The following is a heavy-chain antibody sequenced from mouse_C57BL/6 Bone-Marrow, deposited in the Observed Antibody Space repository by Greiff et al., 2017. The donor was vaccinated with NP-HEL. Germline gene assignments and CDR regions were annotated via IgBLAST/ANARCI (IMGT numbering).Heavy chain of an antibody. Sequence: QVQLQQSGAELVKPGASVKISCKASGYAFSSYWMNWVKQRPGKGLEWIGQIYPGDGDTNYNGKFKGKATLTADKSSSTAYMQLSSLTSEDSAVYFCAREQYWVYAMDYWGQGTSVTVSS. CDR1: GYAFSSYW. CDR2: IYPGDGDT. D-gene: IGHD4-1*01. J-gene: IGHJ4*01. CDR3: AREQYWVYAMDY. V-gene: IGHV1-80*01.